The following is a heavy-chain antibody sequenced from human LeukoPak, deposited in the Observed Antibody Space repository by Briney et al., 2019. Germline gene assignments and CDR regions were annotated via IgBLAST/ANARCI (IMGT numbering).Heavy chain of an antibody. CDR3: ARQIPMIVAVLSPFVP. J-gene: IGHJ5*02. D-gene: IGHD3-22*01. CDR1: GGSISSSSYY. V-gene: IGHV4-39*01. Sequence: SETLSLTCTVSGGSISSSSYYWGWIRQPPGKGLEWIGSIYYSGSTYYNPSLRSRVTISVDTSKNQFSLKLSSVTAADTAVYYCARQIPMIVAVLSPFVPWGQGTLVTVSS. CDR2: IYYSGST.